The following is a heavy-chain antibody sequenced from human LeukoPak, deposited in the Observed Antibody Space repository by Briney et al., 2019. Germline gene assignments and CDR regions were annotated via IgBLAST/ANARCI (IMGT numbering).Heavy chain of an antibody. V-gene: IGHV3-7*01. D-gene: IGHD6-13*01. CDR2: IKQDGSEK. CDR3: AREISSWYRTEGRFDP. Sequence: GGSLRLSCAASGFTFGSYWMTWVRQAPGKGLEWVANIKQDGSEKYYVDSVKGRFTISRDNAKSSLYLQVNSLRAEDTAVFYCAREISSWYRTEGRFDPWGQGTLVTVSS. J-gene: IGHJ5*02. CDR1: GFTFGSYW.